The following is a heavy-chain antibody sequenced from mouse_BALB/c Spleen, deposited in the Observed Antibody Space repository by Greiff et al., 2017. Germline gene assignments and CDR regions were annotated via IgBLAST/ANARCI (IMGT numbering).Heavy chain of an antibody. D-gene: IGHD2-14*01. CDR1: GYSFTSYY. CDR3: ARGGHRYDGGYAMDY. V-gene: IGHV1-66*01. Sequence: QVQLQQSGPELVKPGASVKISCKASGYSFTSYYIHWVKQRPGQGLEWIGWIFPGSGNTKYNEKFKGKATLTADTSSSTAYMQLSSLTSEDSAVYFCARGGHRYDGGYAMDYWGQGTSVTVSS. J-gene: IGHJ4*01. CDR2: IFPGSGNT.